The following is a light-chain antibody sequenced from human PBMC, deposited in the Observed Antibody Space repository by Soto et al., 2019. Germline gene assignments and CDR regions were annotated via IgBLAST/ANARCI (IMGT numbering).Light chain of an antibody. CDR1: QSIRRR. CDR3: QQYNTYPWT. CDR2: DAS. Sequence: DIQMAQSPSTLSASAGGRVTITCRASQSIRRRLAWYQQKPGKAPNLLIYDASSLESGVPSRFSGGGSGTEFTLTISSLQPEDFATYYCQQYNTYPWTFGQGTKVELK. V-gene: IGKV1-5*01. J-gene: IGKJ1*01.